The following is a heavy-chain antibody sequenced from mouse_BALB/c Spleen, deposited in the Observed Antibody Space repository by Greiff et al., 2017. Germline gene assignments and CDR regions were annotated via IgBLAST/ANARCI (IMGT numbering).Heavy chain of an antibody. J-gene: IGHJ4*01. V-gene: IGHV1-66*01. CDR2: IFPGSGNT. CDR3: ARDYRSYAMDY. D-gene: IGHD2-14*01. Sequence: QVQLQQSGPELVKPGASVKISCKASGYSFTSYYIHWVKQRPGQGLEWIGWIFPGSGNTKYNEKFKGKATLTADTSSSTAYMQLSSLTSEDSAVYFCARDYRSYAMDYWGQGTSVTVSS. CDR1: GYSFTSYY.